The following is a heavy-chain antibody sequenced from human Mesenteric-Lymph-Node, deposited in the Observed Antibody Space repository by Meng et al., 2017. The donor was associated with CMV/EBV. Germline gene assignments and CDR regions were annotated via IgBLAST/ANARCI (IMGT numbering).Heavy chain of an antibody. CDR1: GFIFSDYS. CDR2: LSGSSYTV. J-gene: IGHJ6*02. CDR3: ASVGYYYGMDV. Sequence: GGSLRLSCAGTGFIFSDYSMNWVRQAPGKGLEWVSYLSGSSYTVYYADSVKGRFTISRDNVKNSLYLQMNSLRAEDTAVYYCASVGYYYGMDVWGQGTTVTVSS. V-gene: IGHV3-48*04. D-gene: IGHD2-2*01.